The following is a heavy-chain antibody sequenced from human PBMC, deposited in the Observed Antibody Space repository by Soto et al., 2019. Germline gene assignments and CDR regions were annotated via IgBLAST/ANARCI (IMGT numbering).Heavy chain of an antibody. V-gene: IGHV3-74*01. CDR2: FCDVGTVR. Sequence: EVQLVESGGGLVQPGGSLTLSCIESGFSYRNACIHWVRQAPGQGLVWVSRFCDVGTVRSYADSVKGRFTISRDNAENTVFLQMNSLRAEDTAVYYCTRDFDWITNSWGQGTLVTVSS. J-gene: IGHJ4*02. D-gene: IGHD3-9*01. CDR1: GFSYRNAC. CDR3: TRDFDWITNS.